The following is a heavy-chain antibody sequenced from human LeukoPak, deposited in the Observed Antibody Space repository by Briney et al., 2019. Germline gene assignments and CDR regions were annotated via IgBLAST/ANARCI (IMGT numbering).Heavy chain of an antibody. CDR2: VYTSGST. CDR1: GGSMNNYY. Sequence: WETLSLTCSVSGGSMNNYYWSWIRQAAGTGPEWIGRVYTSGSTNYNPSVKSRVTMSVDTSKKQLSLILTSVTAADTAVYYCARVSVTHDYGDRLPNWYFDIWGRGTLVTVSS. CDR3: ARVSVTHDYGDRLPNWYFDI. V-gene: IGHV4-4*07. J-gene: IGHJ2*01. D-gene: IGHD4-17*01.